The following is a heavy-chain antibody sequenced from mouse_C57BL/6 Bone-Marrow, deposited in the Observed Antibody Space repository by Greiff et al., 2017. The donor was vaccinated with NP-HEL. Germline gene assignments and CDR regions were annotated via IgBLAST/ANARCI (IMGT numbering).Heavy chain of an antibody. J-gene: IGHJ2*01. Sequence: VQLRQPGAELVKPGASVKLSCKASGYTFTSYWMHWVKQRPGQGLEWIGMIHPNSGSTNYNEKFKSKATLTVDKSSSTAYMQLSSLTSEDSAVYYCARLTGTSFDYWGQGTTLTVSS. CDR2: IHPNSGST. V-gene: IGHV1-64*01. CDR1: GYTFTSYW. D-gene: IGHD4-1*01. CDR3: ARLTGTSFDY.